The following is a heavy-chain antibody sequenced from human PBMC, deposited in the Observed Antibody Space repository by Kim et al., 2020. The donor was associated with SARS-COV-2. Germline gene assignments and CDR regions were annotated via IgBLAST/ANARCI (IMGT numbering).Heavy chain of an antibody. J-gene: IGHJ6*02. CDR3: ARGVATVTSYYYYGMDV. D-gene: IGHD4-4*01. V-gene: IGHV4-59*09. Sequence: LKGRVTISVGTSKNQFSLKLSSVTAADTAVYYCARGVATVTSYYYYGMDVWGQGTTVTVSS.